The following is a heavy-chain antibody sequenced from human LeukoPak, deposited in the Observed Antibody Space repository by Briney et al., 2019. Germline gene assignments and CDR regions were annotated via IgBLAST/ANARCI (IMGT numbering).Heavy chain of an antibody. CDR1: GGSISSSSYY. J-gene: IGHJ4*02. Sequence: SETLSLTCTVSGGSISSSSYYWGWIRQPPGKGLEWIGSIYYSGSTYYNPSFKSRVTISVDTSKNQFSLKLSSVTAADTAVYYCARRGQAGYYFDYWGQGTLVTVSS. CDR3: ARRGQAGYYFDY. D-gene: IGHD6-25*01. V-gene: IGHV4-39*07. CDR2: IYYSGST.